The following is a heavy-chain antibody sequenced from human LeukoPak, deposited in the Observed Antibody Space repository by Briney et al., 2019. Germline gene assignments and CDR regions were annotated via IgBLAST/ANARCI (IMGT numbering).Heavy chain of an antibody. CDR2: ISAYNGNT. Sequence: ASVKVSLKASGYTFISYGISWVRQAPGQGLEWMGWISAYNGNTNYAQKLQGRVTMTRDTSTSTAYMELRSLRSDDTAVYYCARDLSSGWDLFDYWGQGTLVTVSS. D-gene: IGHD1-26*01. CDR1: GYTFISYG. J-gene: IGHJ4*02. V-gene: IGHV1-18*01. CDR3: ARDLSSGWDLFDY.